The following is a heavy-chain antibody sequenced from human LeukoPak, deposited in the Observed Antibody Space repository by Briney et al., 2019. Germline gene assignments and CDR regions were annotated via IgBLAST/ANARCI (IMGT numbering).Heavy chain of an antibody. Sequence: GASVKVSSKASGYTFTSYGISWVRQAPGQGLEWMGWISAYNGNTNYAQKLQGRVTITADESTSTAYMELSSLRSEDTAVYYCARHRQWELLLPFDYWGQGTLVTVSS. CDR3: ARHRQWELLLPFDY. V-gene: IGHV1-18*01. D-gene: IGHD1-26*01. J-gene: IGHJ4*02. CDR2: ISAYNGNT. CDR1: GYTFTSYG.